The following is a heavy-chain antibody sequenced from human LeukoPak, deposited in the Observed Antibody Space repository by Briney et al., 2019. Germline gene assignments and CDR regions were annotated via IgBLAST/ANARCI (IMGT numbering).Heavy chain of an antibody. Sequence: PSETLPLTCTVSAGFISSSSYFCGWIRLPPGKRLEWVGSIYYSGSTYYNPSLKSRVTISVDTSKYTFSLKLSSLTASDTAVYYWARGNNAWYAIGGFGGRGTLVTVS. J-gene: IGHJ4*02. CDR1: AGFISSSSYF. CDR3: ARGNNAWYAIGGF. D-gene: IGHD1/OR15-1a*01. V-gene: IGHV4-39*02. CDR2: IYYSGST.